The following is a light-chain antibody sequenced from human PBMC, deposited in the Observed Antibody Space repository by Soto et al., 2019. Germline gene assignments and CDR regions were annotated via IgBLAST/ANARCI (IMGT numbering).Light chain of an antibody. Sequence: DVQMTQSPSTLSASVGDRVTITCRASQSVSGWLAWYQQKPGKAPKLLIYDASSLESGVPSRFSGSGSGTEFTLTISSLQPDDFATYYCQKYSNYWTFGQGTKV. CDR2: DAS. V-gene: IGKV1-5*01. CDR3: QKYSNYWT. J-gene: IGKJ1*01. CDR1: QSVSGW.